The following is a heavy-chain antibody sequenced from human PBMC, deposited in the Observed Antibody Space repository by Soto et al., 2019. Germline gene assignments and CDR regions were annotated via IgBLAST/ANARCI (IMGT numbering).Heavy chain of an antibody. CDR3: VKDFGYYYDYAFDV. V-gene: IGHV3-9*01. D-gene: IGHD3-22*01. CDR1: KFSFDDYA. CDR2: ISWDSGII. Sequence: GGSLRLSCAASKFSFDDYAFHWVRQAPGKGLEWVSGISWDSGIISYADSVKGRFSISRDNAKKYVYLQMDSLRPEDTALYYCVKDFGYYYDYAFDVWGQGTMVTVSS. J-gene: IGHJ3*01.